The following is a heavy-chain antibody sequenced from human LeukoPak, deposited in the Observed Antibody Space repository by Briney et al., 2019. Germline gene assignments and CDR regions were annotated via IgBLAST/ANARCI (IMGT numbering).Heavy chain of an antibody. D-gene: IGHD3-22*01. CDR1: GYSISSGYY. Sequence: SETLSLTCTVSGYSISSGYYWGWIRQPPGKGLEWIGNIYPSGTTYYNPSLKTRVTISVDTSKNQFSLNLSSVTAADTAVYYCARPYYYDSSGNSDYWGQGTLVTVSS. V-gene: IGHV4-38-2*02. CDR3: ARPYYYDSSGNSDY. J-gene: IGHJ4*02. CDR2: IYPSGTT.